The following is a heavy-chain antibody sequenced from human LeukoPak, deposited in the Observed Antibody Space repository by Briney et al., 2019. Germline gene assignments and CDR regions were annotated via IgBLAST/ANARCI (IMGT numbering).Heavy chain of an antibody. V-gene: IGHV3-7*01. CDR2: IKQDGSEK. CDR3: ARVQNYDFWSGYGYYFDY. Sequence: GGSLRLSCAASGFTVSNNYMTWVRQAPGKGLEWVANIKQDGSEKYYVDSVKGRFTISRDNAKNSLYLQMNSLRAEDTAVYYCARVQNYDFWSGYGYYFDYWGQGTLVTVSS. CDR1: GFTVSNNY. D-gene: IGHD3-3*01. J-gene: IGHJ4*02.